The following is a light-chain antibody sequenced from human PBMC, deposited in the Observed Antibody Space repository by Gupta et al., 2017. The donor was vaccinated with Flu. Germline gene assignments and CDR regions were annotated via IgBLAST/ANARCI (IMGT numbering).Light chain of an antibody. CDR1: QSVSSSF. CDR3: QQYGSSSGLT. V-gene: IGKV3-20*01. J-gene: IGKJ4*01. CDR2: GAS. Sequence: TLSLSPGERATLSCRARQSVSSSFLAWYQQSPGQAPRLLIYGASNRTTGLPDRFSGGGYGTDFTLTISRREPEDFAVYYCQQYGSSSGLTFGGGTRVEIK.